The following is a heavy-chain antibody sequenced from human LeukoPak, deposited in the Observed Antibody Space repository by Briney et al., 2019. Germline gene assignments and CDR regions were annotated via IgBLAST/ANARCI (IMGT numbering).Heavy chain of an antibody. J-gene: IGHJ4*02. V-gene: IGHV3-23*01. Sequence: GGSLRLSCAASGFTFSSYAMSWVRQAPGKGLEWVPAISGSGGSTYYADSVKGRFTISRDNSKNTLYLQMNSLRAEDTAVYYCAKGVVVVAATPYFDYWGQGTLVTVSS. CDR1: GFTFSSYA. D-gene: IGHD2-15*01. CDR3: AKGVVVVAATPYFDY. CDR2: ISGSGGST.